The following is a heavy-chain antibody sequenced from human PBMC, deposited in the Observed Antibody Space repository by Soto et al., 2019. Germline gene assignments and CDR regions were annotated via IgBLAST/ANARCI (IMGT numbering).Heavy chain of an antibody. J-gene: IGHJ4*02. CDR2: IGYDGSNK. CDR1: GCTFSSNS. Sequence: GGSLRLSCAAAGCTFSSNSMHSVRQAPGKVLAWGGVIGYDGSNKYYAYSVKCRFTICTERSKNTLYLQMNSLRAEDTAVYYCARDYYDSSGYYPLDYWGQGTLVTVSS. CDR3: ARDYYDSSGYYPLDY. V-gene: IGHV3-33*01. D-gene: IGHD3-22*01.